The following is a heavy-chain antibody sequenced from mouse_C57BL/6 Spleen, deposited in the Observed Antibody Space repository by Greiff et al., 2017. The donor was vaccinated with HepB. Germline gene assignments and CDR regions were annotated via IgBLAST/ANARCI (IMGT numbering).Heavy chain of an antibody. J-gene: IGHJ1*03. CDR1: GYAFSSSW. V-gene: IGHV1-82*01. CDR3: AREGLLWDV. D-gene: IGHD2-1*01. CDR2: IYPGDGDT. Sequence: QVQLQQSGPELVKPGASVKISCKASGYAFSSSWMNWVKQRPGKGLEWIGRIYPGDGDTNYNGKFKGKATLTADKSSSTAYMQLSSLTSEDSAVYFCAREGLLWDVWGTGTTVTVSS.